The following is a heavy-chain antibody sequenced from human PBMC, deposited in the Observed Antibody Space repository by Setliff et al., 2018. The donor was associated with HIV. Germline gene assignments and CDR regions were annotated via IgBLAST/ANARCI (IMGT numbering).Heavy chain of an antibody. D-gene: IGHD6-19*01. CDR2: INHSGST. CDR1: GVSVNSGGYY. V-gene: IGHV4-34*01. CDR3: ARGPPGSSIGWYVGY. J-gene: IGHJ4*02. Sequence: SETLSLTCTVSGVSVNSGGYYWNWIRQPPGKGLEWIGEINHSGSTNYNPSLKSRVTISVDTSKIQFSLRLSSVIAADTAVYYCARGPPGSSIGWYVGYWGQGTLVTVSS.